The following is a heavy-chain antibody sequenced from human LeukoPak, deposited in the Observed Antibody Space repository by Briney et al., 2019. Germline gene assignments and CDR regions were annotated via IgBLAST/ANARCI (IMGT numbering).Heavy chain of an antibody. Sequence: SSETLSLTCTVSGGSISSGGYYWSWIRQPPGKGLEWIGYIYHSGSTYYNPSLKSRVTISVDRSKNQFSLKLSSVTAADTAVYYCASFNYGSGSRYWGQGTLVTVSS. CDR3: ASFNYGSGSRY. CDR2: IYHSGST. V-gene: IGHV4-30-2*01. J-gene: IGHJ4*02. CDR1: GGSISSGGYY. D-gene: IGHD3-10*01.